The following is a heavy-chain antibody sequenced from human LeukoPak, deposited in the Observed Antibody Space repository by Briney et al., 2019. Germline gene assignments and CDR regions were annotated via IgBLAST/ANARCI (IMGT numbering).Heavy chain of an antibody. CDR3: ASEVFRIPN. Sequence: GASVKVSCKASGYTFTRYGINWVRQAPGQGLEWMGWISTYNGDTKYAQNFRGRVTMTTGTSTSTAYMELRTLRSDDTAVYYCASEVFRIPNWGQGTLVTVSS. CDR1: GYTFTRYG. V-gene: IGHV1-18*01. D-gene: IGHD2-8*01. CDR2: ISTYNGDT. J-gene: IGHJ4*02.